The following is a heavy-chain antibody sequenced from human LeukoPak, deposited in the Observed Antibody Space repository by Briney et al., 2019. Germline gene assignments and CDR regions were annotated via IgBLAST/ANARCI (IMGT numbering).Heavy chain of an antibody. CDR2: IYYSGST. CDR3: ARAVWDMVTMARGVIGAFDI. Sequence: SETLSLTCTVSGGSISSYYWSWIRQPPGKGLEWIGYIYYSGSTNYNPSLKSRVTISVDTSKNQFSLKLSSVTAADTAVYYCARAVWDMVTMARGVIGAFDIWGQGTMVTVSS. CDR1: GGSISSYY. D-gene: IGHD3-10*01. V-gene: IGHV4-59*08. J-gene: IGHJ3*02.